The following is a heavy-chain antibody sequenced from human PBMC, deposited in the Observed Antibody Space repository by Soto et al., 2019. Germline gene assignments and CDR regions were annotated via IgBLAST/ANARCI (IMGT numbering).Heavy chain of an antibody. CDR2: ISYDEDTK. V-gene: IGHV3-30*18. CDR3: VEVGCTNCRVFYYGLDG. Sequence: GGSLRLSCAASGFTFSSYGMYWVRHAPGKGLEWVAIISYDEDTKYYADSVKGRFTISRDNSKNTLYLQMNSLRAEDSAVYYCVEVGCTNCRVFYYGLDGWGQGTTVTVSS. D-gene: IGHD2-8*01. J-gene: IGHJ6*02. CDR1: GFTFSSYG.